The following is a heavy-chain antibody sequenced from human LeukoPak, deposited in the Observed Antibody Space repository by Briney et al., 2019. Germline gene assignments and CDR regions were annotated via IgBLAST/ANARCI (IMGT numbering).Heavy chain of an antibody. CDR3: AKVNYYGSGPMDV. Sequence: GGSLRLSCAASGFTFSSYAMSWVRQAPGKGLEWVSAISGSGGSTYYADSVKGRFTISRDNSKNTLYLQMNSLRAEDKAVYYCAKVNYYGSGPMDVWGQGTTVTVSS. D-gene: IGHD3-10*01. CDR2: ISGSGGST. CDR1: GFTFSSYA. V-gene: IGHV3-23*01. J-gene: IGHJ6*02.